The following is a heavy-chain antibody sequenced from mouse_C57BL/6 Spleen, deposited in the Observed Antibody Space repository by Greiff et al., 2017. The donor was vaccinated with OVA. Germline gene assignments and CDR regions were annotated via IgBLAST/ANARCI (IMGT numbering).Heavy chain of an antibody. J-gene: IGHJ3*01. CDR2: IDPETGGT. D-gene: IGHD1-1*01. Sequence: VQLQESGAELVRPGASVTLSCKASGYTFTDYEMHWVKQTPVHGLEWIGAIDPETGGTAYNQKFKGKAILTADKSSSTAYMELRSLTSEDSAVYYCTRLRQWGFAYWGQGTLVTVSA. CDR3: TRLRQWGFAY. V-gene: IGHV1-15*01. CDR1: GYTFTDYE.